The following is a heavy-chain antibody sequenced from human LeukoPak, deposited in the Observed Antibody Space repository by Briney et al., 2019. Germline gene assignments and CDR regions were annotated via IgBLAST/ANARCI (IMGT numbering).Heavy chain of an antibody. J-gene: IGHJ4*02. V-gene: IGHV4-34*01. Sequence: PSETLSLTCAVYGYSLTNHYWIWIRQPPGKGLEWVGEISHTGSTNYNPSLKSRLNVSVDTSKNQFSLKLSSVTAADTAVYYCARHVGNVVVPRGLDYWGQGTLVTVSS. CDR2: ISHTGST. D-gene: IGHD2-2*01. CDR1: GYSLTNHY. CDR3: ARHVGNVVVPRGLDY.